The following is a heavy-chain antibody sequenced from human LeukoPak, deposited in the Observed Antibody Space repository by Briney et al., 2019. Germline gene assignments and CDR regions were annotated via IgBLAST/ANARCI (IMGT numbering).Heavy chain of an antibody. CDR1: GYTLTSYA. J-gene: IGHJ4*02. D-gene: IGHD3-10*01. CDR2: INAGNGNT. V-gene: IGHV1-3*01. Sequence: ASVKVSCKASGYTLTSYAMHWVRQAPGQRLEWMGWINAGNGNTKYSQKFQGRVTITRDTSASTAYMELSSLRSEDTAVYYCARIMHYYGSGSYYNYWGQGTLVTVSS. CDR3: ARIMHYYGSGSYYNY.